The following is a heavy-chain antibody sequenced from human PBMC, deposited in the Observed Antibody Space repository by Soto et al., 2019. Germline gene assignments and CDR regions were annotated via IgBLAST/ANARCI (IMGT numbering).Heavy chain of an antibody. CDR2: IYSNGIT. V-gene: IGHV4-4*07. Sequence: SETLALTCTVSGGSIGNYNWTWIRQSAGKGLEWIGRIYSNGITYYSPSVKRRVTMSVDTLNKQISLKLCSVTAADTAVYYCARVSGIAAAGTVNYWGQGTLVTVSS. CDR1: GGSIGNYN. CDR3: ARVSGIAAAGTVNY. J-gene: IGHJ4*02. D-gene: IGHD6-13*01.